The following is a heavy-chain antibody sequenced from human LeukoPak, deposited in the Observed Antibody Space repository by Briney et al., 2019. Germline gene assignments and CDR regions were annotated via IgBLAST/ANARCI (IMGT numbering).Heavy chain of an antibody. D-gene: IGHD3/OR15-3a*01. J-gene: IGHJ4*02. CDR1: GFTFDDYA. CDR3: ARTGPDYFAY. Sequence: GGSLRLSCAASGFTFDDYAMHWVRQAPGKGLEWVSLISGDGGSTYYADSVKGRFTISRDNSRNTLFLQMNRLRAEDTALYYCARTGPDYFAYWGQGMLVTVSS. CDR2: ISGDGGST. V-gene: IGHV3-43*02.